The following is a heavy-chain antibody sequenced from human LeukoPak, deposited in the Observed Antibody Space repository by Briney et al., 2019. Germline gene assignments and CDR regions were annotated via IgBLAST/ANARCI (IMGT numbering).Heavy chain of an antibody. CDR1: GFTFSSYA. CDR2: ISYDGSNK. D-gene: IGHD2-2*01. J-gene: IGHJ4*02. CDR3: ARDLRYCSSTSCY. V-gene: IGHV3-30-3*01. Sequence: GGSLRLSCAASGFTFSSYAMHWVRQAPGKGLEWVAVISYDGSNKYYADSVKGRFTISRDNSKNTLYLQMNSLRAEDTAVYYCARDLRYCSSTSCYWGQGTLVTVSS.